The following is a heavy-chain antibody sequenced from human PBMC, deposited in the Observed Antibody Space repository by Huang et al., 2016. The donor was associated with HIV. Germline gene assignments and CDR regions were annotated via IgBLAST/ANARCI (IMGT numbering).Heavy chain of an antibody. D-gene: IGHD6-13*01. CDR1: GFHFRNHW. Sequence: EVQLVESGGGLVQPGGSLRLSCAASGFHFRNHWMPWVRQARGKGWECVARSNREGSDTSPADAVKGRFTTSSDNAQNTVHLHMNSLRADDTAVYFCAKNPSITAVDSDYYYYYMDVWGKGTTVTVS. V-gene: IGHV3-74*01. CDR2: SNREGSDT. J-gene: IGHJ6*03. CDR3: AKNPSITAVDSDYYYYYMDV.